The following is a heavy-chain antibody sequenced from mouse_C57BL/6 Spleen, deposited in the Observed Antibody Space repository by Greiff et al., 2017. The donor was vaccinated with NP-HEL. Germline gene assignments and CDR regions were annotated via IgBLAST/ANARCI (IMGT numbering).Heavy chain of an antibody. CDR1: GYTFTDYN. CDR3: ARRSYDGRYYAMDY. D-gene: IGHD2-3*01. J-gene: IGHJ4*01. V-gene: IGHV1-18*01. Sequence: EVQLQQSGPELVKPGASVKIPCKASGYTFTDYNMDWVKQSHGKSLEWIGDINPNNGGTIYNQKFKGKATLTVDKSSSTAYMELRSLTSEDTAVYYCARRSYDGRYYAMDYWGQGTSVTVSS. CDR2: INPNNGGT.